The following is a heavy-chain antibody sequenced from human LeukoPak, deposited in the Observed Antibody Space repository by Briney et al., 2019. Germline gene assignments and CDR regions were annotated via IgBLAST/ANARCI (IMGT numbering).Heavy chain of an antibody. D-gene: IGHD3-3*01. J-gene: IGHJ6*02. V-gene: IGHV3-7*01. Sequence: PGGSLRLSCAASGFTFSSYWMSWVRQVPGMGLEWVAIIKQDGSEKYYLDSLKGRFTISRDNAKSSLSLHMSSLRAEDTAVYYCARDTLFGVIIGPRMDVWGQGTTVTVSS. CDR3: ARDTLFGVIIGPRMDV. CDR1: GFTFSSYW. CDR2: IKQDGSEK.